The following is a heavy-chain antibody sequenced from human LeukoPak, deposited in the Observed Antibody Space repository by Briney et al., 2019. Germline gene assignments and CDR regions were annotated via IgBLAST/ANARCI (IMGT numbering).Heavy chain of an antibody. Sequence: GGSLRLSCAASRFTFNTYWMHWVRQAPGKGLVWVSRIDSDGNSTAYADSVKGRFTISRDNANNSLYLQMNSLRAEDTAVYYCARASGSYYRGIDYWGQGTLVTVSS. CDR2: IDSDGNST. V-gene: IGHV3-74*01. CDR1: RFTFNTYW. D-gene: IGHD1-26*01. J-gene: IGHJ4*02. CDR3: ARASGSYYRGIDY.